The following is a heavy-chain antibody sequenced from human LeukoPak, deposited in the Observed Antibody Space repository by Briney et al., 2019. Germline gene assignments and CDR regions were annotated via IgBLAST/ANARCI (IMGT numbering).Heavy chain of an antibody. Sequence: ASVKLSCKASGYTFTSYCISWVRQPPGQGLEWMGWISAYNGNTNYAQKLQGRATMSTGTSTSTAYMELRSLRSDDTGVYYGARDLAVYGGNTVNYWGQGTLVTVSS. CDR2: ISAYNGNT. CDR1: GYTFTSYC. V-gene: IGHV1-18*01. CDR3: ARDLAVYGGNTVNY. D-gene: IGHD4-23*01. J-gene: IGHJ4*02.